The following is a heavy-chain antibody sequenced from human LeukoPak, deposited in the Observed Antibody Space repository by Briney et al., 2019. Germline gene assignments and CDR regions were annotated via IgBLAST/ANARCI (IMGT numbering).Heavy chain of an antibody. V-gene: IGHV3-23*01. CDR1: GFTFSSYA. CDR3: AKGVGDSSEVVDY. CDR2: ISGSGGST. D-gene: IGHD3-22*01. Sequence: GGSLRLSCAASGFTFSSYAMSWVRQAPGEGLEWVSAISGSGGSTYYADSVKGRFTISRDSSKNTLYLQMNSLRAEDTAVYYCAKGVGDSSEVVDYWGQGTLVTVSS. J-gene: IGHJ4*02.